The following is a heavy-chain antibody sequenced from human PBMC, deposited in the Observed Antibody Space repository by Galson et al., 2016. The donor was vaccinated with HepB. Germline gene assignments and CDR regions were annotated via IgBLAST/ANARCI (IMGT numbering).Heavy chain of an antibody. V-gene: IGHV3-23*01. CDR2: ISDGGTA. J-gene: IGHJ4*02. CDR3: ARAKGLLEWLVRYYFDY. D-gene: IGHD3-3*01. Sequence: SLRLSCAASGFTFKYHAMSWVRQAPGSGLEWVAVISDGGTAHYADSVKGRFTISRDNSKNTVYLQMNSLRAEDTAVYYCARAKGLLEWLVRYYFDYWGQGTLVTVSS. CDR1: GFTFKYHA.